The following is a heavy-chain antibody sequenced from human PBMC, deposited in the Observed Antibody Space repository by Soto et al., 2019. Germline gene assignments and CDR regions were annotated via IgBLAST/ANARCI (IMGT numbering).Heavy chain of an antibody. CDR3: ASEGATVTPGWFDP. V-gene: IGHV4-30-4*01. D-gene: IGHD4-17*01. CDR1: GGSISSGDYY. Sequence: QVQLQESGPGLVKPSQTLSLTCTVSGGSISSGDYYWSWIRQPPGKGLEWIGYIYYSGSTYYNPSLKSRVTISVDTSQNQFSLTLRSVTAADTAVYYCASEGATVTPGWFDPWGQGTLVTVSS. J-gene: IGHJ5*02. CDR2: IYYSGST.